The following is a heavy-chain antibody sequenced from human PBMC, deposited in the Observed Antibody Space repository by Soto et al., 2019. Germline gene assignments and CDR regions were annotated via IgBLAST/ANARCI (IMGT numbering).Heavy chain of an antibody. CDR1: GISISRRSYY. J-gene: IGHJ5*02. Sequence: WETLALTLSSPGISISRRSYYLGWLRQPPGKGLEWIGSIHYSGSTYYNPSLKSRVTISVDTSKNQFSLKLSSVTAADTAVYYCASYYGDLNWFDPWGQGTLVTVSS. CDR3: ASYYGDLNWFDP. CDR2: IHYSGST. V-gene: IGHV4-39*01. D-gene: IGHD4-17*01.